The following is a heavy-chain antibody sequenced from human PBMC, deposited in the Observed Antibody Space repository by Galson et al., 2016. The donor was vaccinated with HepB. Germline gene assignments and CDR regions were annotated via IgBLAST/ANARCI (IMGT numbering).Heavy chain of an antibody. J-gene: IGHJ6*02. V-gene: IGHV1-46*01. D-gene: IGHD6-13*01. CDR2: INPSGGST. Sequence: SVKVSCKASGYTFTSYYMHWVRQAPGQGLEWMGIINPSGGSTSYAQKFQGRVTMTRDTSISTAYMELSRLRSDDTAVYYCARDRSSSWGHYYYYGMDVWGQGTTVTVSS. CDR3: ARDRSSSWGHYYYYGMDV. CDR1: GYTFTSYY.